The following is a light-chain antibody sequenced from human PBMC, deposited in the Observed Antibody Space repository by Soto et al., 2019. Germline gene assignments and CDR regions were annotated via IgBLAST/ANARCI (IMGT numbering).Light chain of an antibody. Sequence: EMVLTQSPGTLSLSQGGRATLSCRASRSVSSSFLAWYQQKPGQAPRLLIYGASSRATGIPDRFSGSGSGTDFTLTISSLEPEDFAVYYCQQYGSAPRTFGQGTKVDIK. V-gene: IGKV3-20*01. J-gene: IGKJ1*01. CDR1: RSVSSSF. CDR3: QQYGSAPRT. CDR2: GAS.